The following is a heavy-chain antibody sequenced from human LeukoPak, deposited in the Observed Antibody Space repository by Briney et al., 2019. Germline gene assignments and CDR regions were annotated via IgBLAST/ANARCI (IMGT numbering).Heavy chain of an antibody. J-gene: IGHJ4*02. D-gene: IGHD2-15*01. Sequence: PGGSLRLSCAASGFIFSSYAMSWVRQAPGKGLEWVSAISSSGGRTYYADSVKGRFTIPRDNSKNTLYLQMNSLRAEDTAVYYCAKGYCSGGSCYSGLFDYWGLGTLVTVSS. V-gene: IGHV3-23*01. CDR3: AKGYCSGGSCYSGLFDY. CDR1: GFIFSSYA. CDR2: ISSSGGRT.